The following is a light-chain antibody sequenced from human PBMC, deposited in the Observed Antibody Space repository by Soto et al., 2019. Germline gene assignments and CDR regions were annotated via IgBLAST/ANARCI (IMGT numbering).Light chain of an antibody. Sequence: DIQMTQSPSTLSASVGDRVTITCRASQSINSWLAWYQQKPGKAPKLLIYKASSLESGVPSRFSGCGSGTEFTLTISSLQPDDFATYYCQQYNSYSTFGQGTKVEIK. J-gene: IGKJ1*01. CDR3: QQYNSYST. V-gene: IGKV1-5*03. CDR2: KAS. CDR1: QSINSW.